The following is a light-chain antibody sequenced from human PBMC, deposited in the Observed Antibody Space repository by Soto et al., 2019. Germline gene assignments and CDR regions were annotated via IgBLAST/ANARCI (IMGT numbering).Light chain of an antibody. J-gene: IGLJ1*01. V-gene: IGLV2-18*02. CDR3: SSYTSSSTPLYV. CDR1: SSDVGSYNR. Sequence: QSVLTQPPSVSGSPGQSVTISCTGTSSDVGSYNRVSWYQQPPGTAPKLMIYEVSNRPSGVPGRFSGSKSGNTASLTISGLQAEDEADYYCSSYTSSSTPLYVFGTGSKVPVL. CDR2: EVS.